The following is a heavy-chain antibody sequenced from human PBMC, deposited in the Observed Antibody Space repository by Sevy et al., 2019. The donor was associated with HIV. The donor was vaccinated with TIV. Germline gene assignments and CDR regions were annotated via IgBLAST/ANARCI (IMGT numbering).Heavy chain of an antibody. CDR3: ARELCSGGSCYSGFDY. Sequence: GGSLRLSCAASGFTFSSYWMSWVRQAPGKGLEWVANIKQDGSEKYYVDSVKGRFTISRDNAKNSRYLQMNSLRAEGTAVYYCARELCSGGSCYSGFDYWGQGTLVTVSS. J-gene: IGHJ4*02. CDR1: GFTFSSYW. CDR2: IKQDGSEK. V-gene: IGHV3-7*01. D-gene: IGHD2-15*01.